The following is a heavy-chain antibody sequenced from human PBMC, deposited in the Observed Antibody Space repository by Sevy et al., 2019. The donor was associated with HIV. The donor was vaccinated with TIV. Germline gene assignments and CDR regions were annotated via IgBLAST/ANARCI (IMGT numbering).Heavy chain of an antibody. V-gene: IGHV3-9*01. CDR2: VSWNSAYI. D-gene: IGHD2-8*01. J-gene: IGHJ3*02. CDR1: GFTFDDYA. Sequence: GGSLRLSCAASGFTFDDYAMHWVRHTPRKGLEWVSSVSWNSAYIKYADSVKGRFTISRDNAKKSLYLQMSSLIVEDTALYYCVKGTMVALMDLYDCFHIWGRGTMVTVSS. CDR3: VKGTMVALMDLYDCFHI.